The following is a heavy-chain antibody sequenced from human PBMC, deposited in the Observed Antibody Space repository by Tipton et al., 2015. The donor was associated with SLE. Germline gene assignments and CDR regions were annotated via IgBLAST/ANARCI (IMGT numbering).Heavy chain of an antibody. Sequence: TLSLTCAVYGGSFSGYCWSWTRQPPGKGLEWTGEINHSGSTNYNPSLKSRLTISVDTSKNQFSLKLRSVTAADTAVYYCARQYYDFWSAYYYMDVWGKGTTVTVSS. J-gene: IGHJ6*03. CDR1: GGSFSGYC. CDR3: ARQYYDFWSAYYYMDV. D-gene: IGHD3-3*01. CDR2: INHSGST. V-gene: IGHV4-34*01.